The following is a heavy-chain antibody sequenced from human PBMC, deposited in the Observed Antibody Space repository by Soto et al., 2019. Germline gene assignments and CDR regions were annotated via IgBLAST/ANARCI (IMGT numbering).Heavy chain of an antibody. CDR2: IYSDGTST. CDR3: ARGDRGDFDL. V-gene: IGHV3-74*01. J-gene: IGHJ3*01. CDR1: GFTFDYYW. D-gene: IGHD7-27*01. Sequence: EVQLVESGGGLVQPGESLRLSCAASGFTFDYYWMHWVRQAPGKGLVWVSRIYSDGTSTTYADSVKGRFTISRDNAKNTVYLQMRSLRADDTAVYYRARGDRGDFDLWGQGTVVTVSS.